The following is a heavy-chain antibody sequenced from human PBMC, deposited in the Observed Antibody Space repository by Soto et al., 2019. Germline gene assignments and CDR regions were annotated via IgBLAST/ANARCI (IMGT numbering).Heavy chain of an antibody. J-gene: IGHJ4*02. V-gene: IGHV4-59*08. CDR3: ARHRRITMVRGVIGPFEY. D-gene: IGHD3-10*01. Sequence: SETLSLTCTVSGGSISSYYWIWIRQPPGKGLEWIGYIYYSGSTNYNPSLKSRVTISVDTSKNQFSLKLSSVTAADTAVYYCARHRRITMVRGVIGPFEYWGQGTLVTVSS. CDR2: IYYSGST. CDR1: GGSISSYY.